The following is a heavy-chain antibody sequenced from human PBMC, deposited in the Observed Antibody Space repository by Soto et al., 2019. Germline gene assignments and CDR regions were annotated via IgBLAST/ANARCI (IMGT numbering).Heavy chain of an antibody. D-gene: IGHD2-2*01. CDR1: GFTFSSYW. J-gene: IGHJ4*02. CDR2: IRQDGSER. Sequence: EVQLVESGGGLVQPGGSLRLSCAASGFTFSSYWMSWVRQAPGKGLEWVATIRQDGSERHYVDSVEGRFTISRDNGKNSLPLQMTSLGAEDTTVCHCAPCCGRASCPYYFDSWGRGTLVTVSS. CDR3: APCCGRASCPYYFDS. V-gene: IGHV3-7*01.